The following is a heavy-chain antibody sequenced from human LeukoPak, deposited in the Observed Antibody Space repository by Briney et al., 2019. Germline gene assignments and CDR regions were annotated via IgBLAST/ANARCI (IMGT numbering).Heavy chain of an antibody. CDR2: IWYDGRYK. V-gene: IGHV3-33*06. CDR1: GFTFNSYG. Sequence: GGSLRLSCAASGFTFNSYGMHWVRQALGKGLEWVAVIWYDGRYKYYAGSVKGRFTISRDNSKNTLYLQMNSLRAEDTAVYYCAKDLYGDRGTWDYWGQGTLVTVSS. CDR3: AKDLYGDRGTWDY. D-gene: IGHD2/OR15-2a*01. J-gene: IGHJ4*02.